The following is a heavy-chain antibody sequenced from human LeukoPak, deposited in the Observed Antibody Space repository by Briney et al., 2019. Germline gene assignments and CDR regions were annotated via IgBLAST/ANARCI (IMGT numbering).Heavy chain of an antibody. Sequence: ASVKVSCKASGYTFTRHYMHWVRQAPGQGLEWMGWINPNSGGTNYAQKFQGRVTMTRDTSISTAYMELSRLRSDDTAVYYCAREYCSGGSCSVQNRGPIDYWGQGTLVTVSS. D-gene: IGHD2-15*01. CDR3: AREYCSGGSCSVQNRGPIDY. CDR2: INPNSGGT. J-gene: IGHJ4*02. V-gene: IGHV1-2*02. CDR1: GYTFTRHY.